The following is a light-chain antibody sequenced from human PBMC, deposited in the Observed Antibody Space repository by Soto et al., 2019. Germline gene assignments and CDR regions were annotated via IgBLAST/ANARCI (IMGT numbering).Light chain of an antibody. J-gene: IGLJ1*01. CDR2: TNN. V-gene: IGLV1-44*01. CDR3: AAWDDSLGAYV. CDR1: NSNIGTNT. Sequence: QSALTQPPSASATSGQRVTINCSGSNSNIGTNTVNWYQQLPGTAPRLLIYTNNQRPSGVPQRFSGSKTGTSASLAIGGLQSEDGADYYCAAWDDSLGAYVFGTGTKVTVL.